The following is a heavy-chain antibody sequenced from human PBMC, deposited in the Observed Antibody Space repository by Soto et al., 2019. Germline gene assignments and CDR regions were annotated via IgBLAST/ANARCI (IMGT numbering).Heavy chain of an antibody. CDR3: ARSRGYSYGQGYYFDY. V-gene: IGHV4-30-2*01. Sequence: SETLSLTCTVSCGSINSGGYSWTWIRQPPGKGLEWIGFIYHTGTTYYNPSPKSRVTISVDRSKNQFSPKLNSVTAADTAVYYCARSRGYSYGQGYYFDYWGQGTLVTVSS. J-gene: IGHJ4*02. CDR2: IYHTGTT. CDR1: CGSINSGGYS. D-gene: IGHD5-18*01.